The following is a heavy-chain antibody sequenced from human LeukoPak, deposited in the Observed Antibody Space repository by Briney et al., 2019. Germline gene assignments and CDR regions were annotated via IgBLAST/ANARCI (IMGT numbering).Heavy chain of an antibody. CDR2: IYSGGST. V-gene: IGHV3-53*05. J-gene: IGHJ4*02. D-gene: IGHD2-2*01. CDR3: AAPGVPAATYYFDY. Sequence: GGSLRLSCAASGFTVSSNYMSWVRQAPGKGLEWVSVIYSGGSTYYADSVKGRFTISRDNSKNTLYLQMNSLRADDAAVYYCAAPGVPAATYYFDYWGQGTLVTVSS. CDR1: GFTVSSNY.